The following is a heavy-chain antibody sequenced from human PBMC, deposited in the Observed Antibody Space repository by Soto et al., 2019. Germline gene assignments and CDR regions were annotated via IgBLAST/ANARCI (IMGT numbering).Heavy chain of an antibody. CDR2: IIGSTDRT. CDR1: GFTMRNYA. V-gene: IGHV3-23*01. D-gene: IGHD5-12*01. CDR3: EGSWT. J-gene: IGHJ3*01. Sequence: EVQGLESGADLVQPAVALRLSWAASGFTMRNYAMSWVRQAPGNALEWVACIIGSTDRTYYADSVKGRFTISKDTSSNTMYLHMTSLRVEDTAVYHCEGSWTWGQGTMVTVSS.